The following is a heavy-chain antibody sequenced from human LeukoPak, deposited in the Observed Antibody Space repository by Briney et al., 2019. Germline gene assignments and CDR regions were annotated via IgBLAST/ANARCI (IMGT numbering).Heavy chain of an antibody. J-gene: IGHJ5*02. V-gene: IGHV3-30*02. CDR2: IRYDGSNK. CDR3: AKDPETYYDFWSGYSDSWFDP. Sequence: GGSLRLSCAASGFTFNSYGMHWVRQAPGKGLEWVAFIRYDGSNKYYADSVKGRFTISRDNSKNTLYLQMNSLRAEDTAVYYCAKDPETYYDFWSGYSDSWFDPWGQGTLVTVSS. CDR1: GFTFNSYG. D-gene: IGHD3-3*01.